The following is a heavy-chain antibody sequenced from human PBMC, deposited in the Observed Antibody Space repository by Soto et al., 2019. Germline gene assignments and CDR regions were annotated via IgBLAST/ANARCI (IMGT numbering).Heavy chain of an antibody. Sequence: SGPTLVNPTQPLTLTCTFSGFSLSTSGMRVSWIRQPPGKALEWLARIDWDDDKFYSTSLKTRLTISKDTSKNQVVLTRTNMDPVDTATYYCARISPTYYYDSSGYYFDYWGQGTLVTVS. CDR2: IDWDDDK. CDR1: GFSLSTSGMR. CDR3: ARISPTYYYDSSGYYFDY. J-gene: IGHJ4*02. D-gene: IGHD3-22*01. V-gene: IGHV2-70*04.